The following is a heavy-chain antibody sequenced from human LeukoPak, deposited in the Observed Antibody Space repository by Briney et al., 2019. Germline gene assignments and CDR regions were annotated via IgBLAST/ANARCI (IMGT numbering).Heavy chain of an antibody. Sequence: GASVKVSCKASGYTFTGYYMHWVRQAPGQGLEWMGWINPNSGGTNYAQKFQGRVTMTRDTSISTAYMELSRLRSDDTAVHYCARVYYGSGSGYYFDYWGQGTLVTVSS. J-gene: IGHJ4*02. CDR1: GYTFTGYY. V-gene: IGHV1-2*02. CDR2: INPNSGGT. CDR3: ARVYYGSGSGYYFDY. D-gene: IGHD3-10*01.